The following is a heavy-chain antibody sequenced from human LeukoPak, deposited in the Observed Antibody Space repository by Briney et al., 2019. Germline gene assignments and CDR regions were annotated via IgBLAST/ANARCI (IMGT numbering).Heavy chain of an antibody. Sequence: SQTLSLTCTVSGGSISSGSYYWSWIRQPAGKGLEWIGRIYTSGSTNYNPSLKSRVTISVDTSKNQFSLKLSSVTAADTAVYYCASSPTYYDFWSGYHQTNWFDPWGQGTLVTVSS. V-gene: IGHV4-61*02. CDR3: ASSPTYYDFWSGYHQTNWFDP. D-gene: IGHD3-3*01. CDR1: GGSISSGSYY. J-gene: IGHJ5*02. CDR2: IYTSGST.